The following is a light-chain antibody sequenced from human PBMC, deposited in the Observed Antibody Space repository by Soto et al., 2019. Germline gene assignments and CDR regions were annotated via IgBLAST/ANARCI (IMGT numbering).Light chain of an antibody. Sequence: DVPMTQSPSTLSASVGDRVTITCRASQSISGWLAWYQQRPGTAPKLMIHKASTLETGVPSRFSGSGSGTEFTLTINNLQPDDFATYYCQQYAGYSRTFGQGTKVEIK. CDR3: QQYAGYSRT. CDR2: KAS. V-gene: IGKV1-5*03. J-gene: IGKJ1*01. CDR1: QSISGW.